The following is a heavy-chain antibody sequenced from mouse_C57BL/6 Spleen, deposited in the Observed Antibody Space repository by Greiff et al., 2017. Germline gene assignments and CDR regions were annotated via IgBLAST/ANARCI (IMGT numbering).Heavy chain of an antibody. CDR2: INYDGSST. CDR1: GFTFSDYY. CDR3: AREGGYGSYFDY. J-gene: IGHJ2*01. V-gene: IGHV5-16*01. Sequence: EVQLVESEGGLVQPGSSMKLSCTASGFTFSDYYMAWVRQVPEKGLEWVANINYDGSSTYYLDSLKSRFIISRDNAKNILYLQMSSLKSEDTATYYCAREGGYGSYFDYWGQGTTLTVSS. D-gene: IGHD1-1*01.